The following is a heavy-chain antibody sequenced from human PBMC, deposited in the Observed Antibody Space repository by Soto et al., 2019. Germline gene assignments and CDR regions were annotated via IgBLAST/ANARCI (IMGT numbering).Heavy chain of an antibody. CDR2: INPSGGST. CDR3: ARDLVVATVRPGMDV. D-gene: IGHD5-12*01. CDR1: GYTFTSYY. V-gene: IGHV1-46*01. Sequence: ASVKVSCKASGYTFTSYYMHWVRQAPGLGLEWMGIINPSGGSTSYAQKFQGRVTMTRDTSTSTVYMELSSLRSEDTAVYYCARDLVVATVRPGMDVWGQGTTVTVSS. J-gene: IGHJ6*02.